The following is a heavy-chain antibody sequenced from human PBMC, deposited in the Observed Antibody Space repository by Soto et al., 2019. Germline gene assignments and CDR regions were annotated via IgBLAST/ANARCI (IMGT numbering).Heavy chain of an antibody. CDR2: INHSGST. CDR1: GGSFSGYY. D-gene: IGHD2-15*01. Sequence: SETLSLTCAVYGGSFSGYYWSWIRQPPWKGLEWIGEINHSGSTNYNPSLKSRVTISVDTSKNQFSLKLSSVTAADTAVYYCARAGSYCSGGSCYGGYYYGMDVWGQGTTVTVSS. J-gene: IGHJ6*02. CDR3: ARAGSYCSGGSCYGGYYYGMDV. V-gene: IGHV4-34*01.